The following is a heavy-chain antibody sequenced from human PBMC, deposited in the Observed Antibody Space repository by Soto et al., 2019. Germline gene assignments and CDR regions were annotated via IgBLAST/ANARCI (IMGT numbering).Heavy chain of an antibody. CDR3: ASHRSYSDILTGYFDS. V-gene: IGHV4-39*02. CDR1: GASIGGSTFY. D-gene: IGHD3-9*01. J-gene: IGHJ4*02. CDR2: IYHSGGT. Sequence: QLHLQESGPGLLKPSETLSLTCTVSGASIGGSTFYWGWIRQSPGRGLEWIGSIYHSGGTYYNPSLKSRTPLSVDTSKNHFSLGLDSVTAADTARYFCASHRSYSDILTGYFDSWGQGAQVYVSP.